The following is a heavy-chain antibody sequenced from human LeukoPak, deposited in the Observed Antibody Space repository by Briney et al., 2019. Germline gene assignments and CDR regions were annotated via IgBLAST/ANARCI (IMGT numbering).Heavy chain of an antibody. J-gene: IGHJ5*02. CDR1: GGSISSYY. CDR3: ARGRLYYYGSGSYYWFDP. V-gene: IGHV4-59*01. D-gene: IGHD3-10*01. CDR2: IYYSGST. Sequence: PSETLSLTCTVSGGSISSYYWSWIRQPPGKGLEWIGYIYYSGSTNYYPSLKSRVTISVDTSKNQFSLKQSSVAAADTAVYYCARGRLYYYGSGSYYWFDPWGQGTLVTVSS.